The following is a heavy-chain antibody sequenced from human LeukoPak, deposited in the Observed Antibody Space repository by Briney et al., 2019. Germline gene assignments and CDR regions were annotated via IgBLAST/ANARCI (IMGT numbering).Heavy chain of an antibody. J-gene: IGHJ4*02. CDR3: ARDLLSEGNHLDY. CDR2: IYYSGST. CDR1: GGSISSGDYY. Sequence: SETLSLTCTVSGGSISSGDYYWSWIRQPPGKGLEWIGYIYYSGSTYYNPSLKSRVTISVDTSKNQFSLKLSSVTAADTAVYYCARDLLSEGNHLDYWGQGTLVTVSS. V-gene: IGHV4-30-4*01. D-gene: IGHD4-23*01.